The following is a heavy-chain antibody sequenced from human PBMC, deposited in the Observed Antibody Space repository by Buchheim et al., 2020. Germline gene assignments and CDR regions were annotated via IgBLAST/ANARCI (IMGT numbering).Heavy chain of an antibody. J-gene: IGHJ5*02. V-gene: IGHV4-39*01. D-gene: IGHD3-10*01. CDR3: ARLGITMVRGVIINTP. CDR2: IYYSGST. Sequence: QVQLQESGPGLVKPSQTLSLTCTVSGGSISSSSYYWGWIRQPPGKGLEWIGSIYYSGSTYYNPSLKSRVTISVDTSKNQFSLKLSSVTAADTAVYYCARLGITMVRGVIINTPWGQGTL. CDR1: GGSISSSSYY.